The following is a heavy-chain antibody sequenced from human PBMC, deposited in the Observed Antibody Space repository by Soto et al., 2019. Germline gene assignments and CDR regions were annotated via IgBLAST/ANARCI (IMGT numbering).Heavy chain of an antibody. V-gene: IGHV1-8*01. CDR1: GYTFTSYD. Sequence: GASVKVSCKASGYTFTSYDINWVRQATGQGLEWMGWMNPNSGNTGYAQKFQGRVTMTRNTSISTAYMELSSLRSEDTAVYYCARGIRIAAAGTGYYYGMDVWGQGTTVTVSS. CDR3: ARGIRIAAAGTGYYYGMDV. D-gene: IGHD6-13*01. CDR2: MNPNSGNT. J-gene: IGHJ6*02.